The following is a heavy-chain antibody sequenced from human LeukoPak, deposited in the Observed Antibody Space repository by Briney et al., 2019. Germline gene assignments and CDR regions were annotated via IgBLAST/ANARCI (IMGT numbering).Heavy chain of an antibody. CDR1: GYTLTELS. V-gene: IGHV1-46*01. J-gene: IGHJ5*02. D-gene: IGHD4-17*01. CDR3: ARDITVPPFDP. Sequence: ASVKVSCKVSGYTLTELSMHWVRQAPGQGLEWTGIINPSGGSTSYAQKFQGRVTMTRDTSTSTVYMELSSLRSEDTAVYYCARDITVPPFDPWGQGTLVTVSS. CDR2: INPSGGST.